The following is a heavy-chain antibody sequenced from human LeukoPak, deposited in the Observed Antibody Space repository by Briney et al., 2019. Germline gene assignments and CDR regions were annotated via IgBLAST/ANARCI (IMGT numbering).Heavy chain of an antibody. J-gene: IGHJ4*02. D-gene: IGHD5-24*01. Sequence: SETLSLTCAVYGGSFSGYYWSWIRQPPGKGLEWIGEINHSGSTNYNPSLKSRVTISVDTSKNQSSLKLSSVTAADTAVYYCARSATIRGYFDYWGQGTLVTVSS. CDR2: INHSGST. V-gene: IGHV4-34*01. CDR1: GGSFSGYY. CDR3: ARSATIRGYFDY.